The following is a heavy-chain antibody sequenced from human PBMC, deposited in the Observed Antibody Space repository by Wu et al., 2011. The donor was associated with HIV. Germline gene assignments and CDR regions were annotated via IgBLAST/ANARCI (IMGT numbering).Heavy chain of an antibody. D-gene: IGHD2-2*01. CDR1: GYTFTGYY. V-gene: IGHV1-2*02. J-gene: IGHJ6*03. Sequence: SVKVSCKASGYTFTGYYMHWVRQAPGQGLEWMGWINPNSGGTNYAQKFQGRVTMTRDTSVSTAYMELSSLRSEDTAVHYCARVPSWPAAIDFYYMDVWGKGTTVTVSS. CDR3: ARVPSWPAAIDFYYMDV. CDR2: INPNSGGT.